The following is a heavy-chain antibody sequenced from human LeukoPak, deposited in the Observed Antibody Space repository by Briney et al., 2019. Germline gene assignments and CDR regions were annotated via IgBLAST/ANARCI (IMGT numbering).Heavy chain of an antibody. Sequence: SETLSLTCTVSGGSISSSSYYWGWIRQPPGKGLEWIGSIYYSGSTYYNPSLKSRVTISVDTSKNQFSLKLSSVTAADTAVYYCARAPFLGYYDSSGYYDYWGQGTLVTVSS. V-gene: IGHV4-39*07. D-gene: IGHD3-22*01. CDR1: GGSISSSSYY. CDR2: IYYSGST. CDR3: ARAPFLGYYDSSGYYDY. J-gene: IGHJ4*02.